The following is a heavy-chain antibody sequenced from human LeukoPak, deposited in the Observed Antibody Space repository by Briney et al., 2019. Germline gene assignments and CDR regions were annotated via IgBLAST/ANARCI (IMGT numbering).Heavy chain of an antibody. V-gene: IGHV4-4*07. CDR3: ARDGAATFPDF. J-gene: IGHJ4*02. CDR2: IYGSGSA. D-gene: IGHD1-26*01. CDR1: GGSISNWY. Sequence: PSETLSLTCTVSGGSISNWYWSWARQAAGKGLEWIARIYGSGSADYSSFFNGRVTMSLDTSTNPFYLELTSVTAADTAVYYCARDGAATFPDFWGQGTLVTVSS.